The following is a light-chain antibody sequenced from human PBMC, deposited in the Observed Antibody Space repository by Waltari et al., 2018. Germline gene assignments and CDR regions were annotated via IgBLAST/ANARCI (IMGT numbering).Light chain of an antibody. CDR2: DAS. V-gene: IGKV3-20*01. CDR1: QSVSST. J-gene: IGKJ1*01. CDR3: QQYGTLPAT. Sequence: EIVLTQSPVTLSFAPGARATLSCRASQSVSSTLAWYQQKPGQAPRLLIYDASTRATGIPDRFSGSGSGTDFILTISRLEPEDFAVYYCQQYGTLPATFGQGTKVEIK.